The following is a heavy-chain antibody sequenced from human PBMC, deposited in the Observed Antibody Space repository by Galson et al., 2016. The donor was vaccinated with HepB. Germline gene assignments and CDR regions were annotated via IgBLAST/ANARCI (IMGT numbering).Heavy chain of an antibody. Sequence: SETLSLTCAISGDSINSTTWWSWVRQPPGKGLEWLGEIYRSGATNYNPSLKSRVIISLDKSKSQFSLKVRSVTAADTAVYYWARRLTTYDCDFGWFDPWGQGTLVTVSS. CDR2: IYRSGAT. D-gene: IGHD2-21*01. CDR3: ARRLTTYDCDFGWFDP. V-gene: IGHV4-4*02. J-gene: IGHJ5*02. CDR1: GDSINSTTW.